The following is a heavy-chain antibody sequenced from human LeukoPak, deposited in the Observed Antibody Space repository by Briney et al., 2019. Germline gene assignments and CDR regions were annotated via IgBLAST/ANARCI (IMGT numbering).Heavy chain of an antibody. CDR1: GYTFTNNY. J-gene: IGHJ4*02. CDR3: ARDQEGFDY. Sequence: ASVKVSCKASGYTFTNNYLHWVRQAPGQGLEWMGMIYPRDGSTSYAQNFQGRVTVTRDTSTITVHMELRGLRSEDTAVYYCARDQEGFDYWGQGTVVTVSS. CDR2: IYPRDGST. V-gene: IGHV1-46*01.